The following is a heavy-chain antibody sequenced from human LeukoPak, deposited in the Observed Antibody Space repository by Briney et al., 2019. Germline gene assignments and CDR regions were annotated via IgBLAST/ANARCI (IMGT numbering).Heavy chain of an antibody. V-gene: IGHV4-39*01. J-gene: IGHJ5*02. CDR3: ARQFSSGWPWFDP. CDR1: GGSISSAGYY. CDR2: IYYSGST. D-gene: IGHD6-19*01. Sequence: SETLSLTCTVSGGSISSAGYYWGWIRLPPGKGLEWLGTIYYSGSTYYNPSLKSRVAISADTSKNQFSLKLSSVTAADAAVYHCARQFSSGWPWFDPWGQGTLVTVSS.